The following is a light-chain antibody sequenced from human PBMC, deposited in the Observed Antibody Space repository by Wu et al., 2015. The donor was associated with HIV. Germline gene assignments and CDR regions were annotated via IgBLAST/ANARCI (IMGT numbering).Light chain of an antibody. J-gene: IGKJ1*01. Sequence: DIQLTRSPSSLSASVGDRVTITCRASQSISSYLNWYQHKPGKAPKLLIYAASTLQSAVPSRFSGSGSGTEFTLTINSLQPEDLATYYCQQSYSTPPTFGQGTKVEIK. V-gene: IGKV1-39*01. CDR3: QQSYSTPPT. CDR1: QSISSY. CDR2: AAS.